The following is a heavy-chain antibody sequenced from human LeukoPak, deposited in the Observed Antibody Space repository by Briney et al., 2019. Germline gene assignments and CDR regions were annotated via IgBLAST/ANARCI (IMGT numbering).Heavy chain of an antibody. J-gene: IGHJ5*02. Sequence: GGSLRLSCAASGLMFDSYAMSWVRQAPGKGLEWVSGISGRGDSTKYADSVKGRFTVSRDNSEKMLYLQMNSLRAEDTAVYYCAKFAKHDFWSGYGSWLDPWGQGTLVTVSS. CDR2: ISGRGDST. CDR1: GLMFDSYA. CDR3: AKFAKHDFWSGYGSWLDP. V-gene: IGHV3-23*01. D-gene: IGHD3-3*01.